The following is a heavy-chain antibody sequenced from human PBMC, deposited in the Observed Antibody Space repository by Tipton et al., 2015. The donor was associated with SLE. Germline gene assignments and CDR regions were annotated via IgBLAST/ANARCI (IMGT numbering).Heavy chain of an antibody. J-gene: IGHJ4*02. V-gene: IGHV4-59*12. CDR2: LYYSGST. Sequence: LRLSCTVSGGSISRYFWSWIRQSPGKGLEWVGYLYYSGSTAYNPFLRSRVTISADTSKNQFSLKLTSVTAADTAVYYCARDPKYWGQGTLVIVSS. CDR1: GGSISRYF. CDR3: ARDPKY.